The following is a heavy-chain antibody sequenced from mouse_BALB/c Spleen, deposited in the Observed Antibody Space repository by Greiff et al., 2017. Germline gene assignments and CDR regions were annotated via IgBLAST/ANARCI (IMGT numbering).Heavy chain of an antibody. CDR3: TRPPYDRYDGARGYAMDY. V-gene: IGHV6-6*02. CDR1: GFTFSNYW. J-gene: IGHJ4*01. Sequence: EVKLEESGGGLVQPGGSMKLSCVASGFTFSNYWMNWVRQSPEKGLEWVAEIRLKSNNYATHYAESVKGRFTISRDDSKSSVYLQMNNLRAEDTGIYYCTRPPYDRYDGARGYAMDYWGQGTSVTVSS. CDR2: IRLKSNNYAT. D-gene: IGHD2-14*01.